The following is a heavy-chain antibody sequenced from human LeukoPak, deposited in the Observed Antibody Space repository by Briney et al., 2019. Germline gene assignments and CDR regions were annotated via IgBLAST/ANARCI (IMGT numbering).Heavy chain of an antibody. V-gene: IGHV1-24*01. CDR1: GYTLTELS. CDR3: ATDQMGPFDGGY. CDR2: FDPEDGET. J-gene: IGHJ4*02. Sequence: ASVKVSCKVSGYTLTELSMHWVRQAPGKGLEWMGGFDPEDGETIYAQKLQGRVTMTEDTSTDTAYMELSSLRSEDTAVYYCATDQMGPFDGGYWGQGTLVTVSS. D-gene: IGHD2-15*01.